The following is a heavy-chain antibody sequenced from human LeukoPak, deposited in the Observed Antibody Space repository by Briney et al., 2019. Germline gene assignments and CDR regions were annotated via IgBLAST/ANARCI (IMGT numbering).Heavy chain of an antibody. D-gene: IGHD5-24*01. V-gene: IGHV4-61*02. Sequence: PSQTLSLTCTVSGNSISSGDNYWSWIRQPAGKGLEWIGRIYTSGSTNYNPSLKSRVTISGDTSKNQFSLRLSSVTAADTAVYYCAKSKAEMGYFDLWGRGTLVTVSS. CDR2: IYTSGST. CDR1: GNSISSGDNY. J-gene: IGHJ2*01. CDR3: AKSKAEMGYFDL.